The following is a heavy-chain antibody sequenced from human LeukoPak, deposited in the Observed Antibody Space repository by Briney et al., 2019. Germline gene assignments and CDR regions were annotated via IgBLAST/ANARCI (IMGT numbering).Heavy chain of an antibody. CDR3: ASGWLVRSYYGMDV. V-gene: IGHV4-39*01. Sequence: SETLSLTCTVSGGSISSSSYYWGWIRQPPGKGLEWIGSIYYSGSTYYNPSLKSRVTISVDASKNQFSLKLSSVTAADTAVYYCASGWLVRSYYGMDVWGQGTTVTVSS. CDR1: GGSISSSSYY. J-gene: IGHJ6*02. D-gene: IGHD6-19*01. CDR2: IYYSGST.